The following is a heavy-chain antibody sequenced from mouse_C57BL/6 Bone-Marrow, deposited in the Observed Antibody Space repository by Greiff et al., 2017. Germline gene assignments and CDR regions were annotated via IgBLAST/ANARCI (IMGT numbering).Heavy chain of an antibody. Sequence: DVQLQESGPGLVKPSPSLSLTCSVTGYSITSGYYWNWIRQFPGNKLEWMGYISYDGSNNYNPSLKNRISITRDTSKNQFFLKLNSVTTEDTATYYCAGLITTVVSFDYWGQGTTLTVSS. D-gene: IGHD1-1*01. CDR1: GYSITSGYY. V-gene: IGHV3-6*01. CDR3: AGLITTVVSFDY. CDR2: ISYDGSN. J-gene: IGHJ2*01.